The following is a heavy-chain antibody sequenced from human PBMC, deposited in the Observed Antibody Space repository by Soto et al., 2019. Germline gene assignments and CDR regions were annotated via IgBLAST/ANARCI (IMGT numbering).Heavy chain of an antibody. CDR3: ARRDLDWFDP. V-gene: IGHV4-30-4*01. J-gene: IGHJ5*02. Sequence: SETLSLTCTVSGGSISSGNYYWSWIRQPPGKGLEWIGFISYSGSTYYSLSLKSRVTISVDTSKNQFSLNLSFVTAADTAVYYCARRDLDWFDPWGQGTLVTVSS. CDR2: ISYSGST. CDR1: GGSISSGNYY.